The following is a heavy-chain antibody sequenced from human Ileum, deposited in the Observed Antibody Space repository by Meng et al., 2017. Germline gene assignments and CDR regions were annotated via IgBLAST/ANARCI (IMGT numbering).Heavy chain of an antibody. V-gene: IGHV3-23*01. CDR1: GFTFSSYE. D-gene: IGHD1-20*01. Sequence: GESLKISCAASGFTFSSYEMNWVRQAPGKGLEWVSSIGGGGVDRFYADSVRGHFTVSRDDSKNTMYLQMNSLRAEDTAVYYCAKDRESYNSVWDAFDIWGQGTMVTVSS. CDR3: AKDRESYNSVWDAFDI. CDR2: IGGGGVDR. J-gene: IGHJ3*02.